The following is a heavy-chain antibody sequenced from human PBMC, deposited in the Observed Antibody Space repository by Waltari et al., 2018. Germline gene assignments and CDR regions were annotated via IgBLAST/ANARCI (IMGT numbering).Heavy chain of an antibody. CDR2: INHSGST. CDR1: GGSFSGYY. J-gene: IGHJ6*02. V-gene: IGHV4-34*01. D-gene: IGHD2-2*01. CDR3: ARIGYCSSTSCYAPQGRGMDV. Sequence: QVQLQQWGAGLLKPSETLSLTCAVYGGSFSGYYWSWIRQPPGKGLGWIGEINHSGSTNYNPSLKSRVTISVDTSKNQFSLKLSSVTAADTAVYYCARIGYCSSTSCYAPQGRGMDVWGQGTTVTVSS.